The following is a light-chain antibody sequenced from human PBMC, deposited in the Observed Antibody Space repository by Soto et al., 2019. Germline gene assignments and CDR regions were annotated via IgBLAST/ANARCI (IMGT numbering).Light chain of an antibody. CDR2: GNS. Sequence: QSALTQPPSVSGAPGQRVTISCTGSSSNIGAGYDVHWYQQLPGTAPKLLIYGNSNRPSGVPDRFSGSKSGTSASLAITGLQAEDEADYHCQSYDSSLSGVVFGGGTKLTVL. CDR1: SSNIGAGYD. J-gene: IGLJ2*01. V-gene: IGLV1-40*01. CDR3: QSYDSSLSGVV.